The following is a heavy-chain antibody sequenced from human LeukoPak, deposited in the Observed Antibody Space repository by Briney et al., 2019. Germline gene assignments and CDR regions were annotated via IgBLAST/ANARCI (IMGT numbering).Heavy chain of an antibody. CDR1: GFTFNSYA. D-gene: IGHD3-9*01. J-gene: IGHJ4*02. V-gene: IGHV3-23*01. CDR3: AKDRPPHSLRYFDWLLDY. CDR2: ISGSGGST. Sequence: GGSLRLSCAASGFTFNSYAMSWVRQAPGKGLEWVSAISGSGGSTYYADSVKGRFTISRDNSKNTLYLQMNSLRAEDTAVYYCAKDRPPHSLRYFDWLLDYWGQGTLVTVSS.